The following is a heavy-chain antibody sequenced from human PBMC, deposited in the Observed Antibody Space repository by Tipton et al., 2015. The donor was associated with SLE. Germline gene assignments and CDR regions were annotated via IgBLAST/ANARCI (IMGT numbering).Heavy chain of an antibody. CDR3: ARRGYDLGGYYHYAMDV. V-gene: IGHV4-31*02. D-gene: IGHD2-15*01. Sequence: LRLSCTVSNGSISSGDFYWSWIRQQPGKGLEWIGSIYYSGATSSNSSLRSRLTLSVDTSKNLFSLNLYSVTAADTAVYYCARRGYDLGGYYHYAMDVWGQGTTVTVFS. CDR2: IYYSGAT. J-gene: IGHJ6*02. CDR1: NGSISSGDFY.